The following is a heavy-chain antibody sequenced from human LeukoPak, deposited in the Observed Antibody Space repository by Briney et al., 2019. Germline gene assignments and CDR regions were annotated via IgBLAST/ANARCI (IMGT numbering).Heavy chain of an antibody. CDR1: GFTFSSYA. CDR2: IHDGSGDT. J-gene: IGHJ4*02. CDR3: ASHDRADPTNWGVFDY. D-gene: IGHD3-16*01. Sequence: GGSLRLSCAASGFTFSSYAMSWVRQAPGKGLQWVSTIHDGSGDTYYADSVKGRFTISRDNSKNTLYLQMNSLRAEDTAVYYCASHDRADPTNWGVFDYWGQGTLVTVSS. V-gene: IGHV3-23*01.